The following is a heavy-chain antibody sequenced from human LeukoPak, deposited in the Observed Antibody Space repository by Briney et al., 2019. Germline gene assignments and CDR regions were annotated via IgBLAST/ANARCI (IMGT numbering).Heavy chain of an antibody. Sequence: ASVKVSCKVSGYTLTELSMHWVRQAPGKGLEWMGGFDPEDGETIYAQKFQGRVTMTEDTSTDTAYMELSSLRSEDTAVYYCATDRGDYYDSSGYYYSRGFDPWGQGTLVTVSS. CDR3: ATDRGDYYDSSGYYYSRGFDP. CDR1: GYTLTELS. CDR2: FDPEDGET. D-gene: IGHD3-22*01. J-gene: IGHJ5*02. V-gene: IGHV1-24*01.